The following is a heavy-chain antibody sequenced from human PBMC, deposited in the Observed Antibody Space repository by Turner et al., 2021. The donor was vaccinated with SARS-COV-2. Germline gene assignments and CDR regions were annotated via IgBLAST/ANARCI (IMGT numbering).Heavy chain of an antibody. D-gene: IGHD3-16*01. V-gene: IGHV4-39*02. CDR2: IYYSGTY. CDR3: ERVEASWGKRGIDV. Sequence: QPHLQESRRGLVDPAETLSLTHTLSGDPVSSSINYWGWTRQPPGEALECIATIYYSGTYYYNAHLRARVTVYLDTNKNPVYLRLTSAAAAAAAVYYRERVEASWGKRGIDVWGQGTTVTVSS. CDR1: GDPVSSSINY. J-gene: IGHJ6*02.